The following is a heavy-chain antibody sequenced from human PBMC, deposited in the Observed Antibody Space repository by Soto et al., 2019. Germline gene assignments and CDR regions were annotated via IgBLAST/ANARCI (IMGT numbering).Heavy chain of an antibody. CDR3: ARDGPRDIVSMVREVPSRFGP. CDR2: IYYSGST. V-gene: IGHV4-31*03. Sequence: SETLSLTCTVSGGSISSGGYYWSWIRQPPGKGLEWIGYIYYSGSTYYNPSLKSRVTISVDTSQNQFSLKLSSVTAADTAVYYCARDGPRDIVSMVREVPSRFGPWGQGTRVTVYS. D-gene: IGHD3-10*01. CDR1: GGSISSGGYY. J-gene: IGHJ5*02.